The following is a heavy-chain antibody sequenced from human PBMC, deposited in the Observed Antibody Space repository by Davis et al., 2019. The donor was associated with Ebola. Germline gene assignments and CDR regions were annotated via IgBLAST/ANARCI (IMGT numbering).Heavy chain of an antibody. CDR1: GFTFSSYA. V-gene: IGHV3-23*01. Sequence: GESPKTPCAASGFTFSSYAMSRVRQAPGKGLEWVSAISGSGGSTYYADSVKGRFTISRDNSKHTLYLQMNSLRAEDTAVYYCAKPERIAVAGTRFCLDYWGQGTLVTVSS. CDR2: ISGSGGST. CDR3: AKPERIAVAGTRFCLDY. J-gene: IGHJ4*02. D-gene: IGHD6-19*01.